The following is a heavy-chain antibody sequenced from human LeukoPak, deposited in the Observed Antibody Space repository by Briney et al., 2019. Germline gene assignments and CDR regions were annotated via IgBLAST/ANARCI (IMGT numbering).Heavy chain of an antibody. CDR3: AREGSSSWFDP. J-gene: IGHJ5*02. Sequence: SETLSLTCAVYGGSFSGYYWSWIRQPPGKGLEWIGEINHSGSINYNPSLKSRVTISVDTSKNQLSLKLSSVTAADTAVYYCAREGSSSWFDPWGQGTLVTVSS. CDR2: INHSGSI. CDR1: GGSFSGYY. D-gene: IGHD6-13*01. V-gene: IGHV4-34*01.